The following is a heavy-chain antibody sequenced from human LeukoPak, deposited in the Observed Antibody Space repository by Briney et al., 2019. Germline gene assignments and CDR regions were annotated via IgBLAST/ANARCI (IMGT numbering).Heavy chain of an antibody. D-gene: IGHD1-14*01. CDR3: ARDNPAGP. V-gene: IGHV4-4*07. Sequence: PSETLSLTCSVSGGSISGYSWSWIWQSAAKGLEWIGRVYTSGNTNYNPSFKSRVTMSIDTSKKQFSLKLYTVTAADTAVYYCARDNPAGPWGQGTLVTVSS. CDR2: VYTSGNT. CDR1: GGSISGYS. J-gene: IGHJ5*02.